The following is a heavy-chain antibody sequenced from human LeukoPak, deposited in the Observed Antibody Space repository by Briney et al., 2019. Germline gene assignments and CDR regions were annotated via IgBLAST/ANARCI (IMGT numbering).Heavy chain of an antibody. D-gene: IGHD3-10*01. V-gene: IGHV4-30-4*01. CDR3: AREWDGSGSYYKTREDFSGGLDY. J-gene: IGHJ4*02. Sequence: PSQTLSLTCTVSGGSISSGDYYWSWIRQPPGKGLEWIGYIYYSGSTYYNPSLKSRVTISVDTSKNQFSLKLSSVTAADTAVYYCAREWDGSGSYYKTREDFSGGLDYWGQGTLVTVSS. CDR1: GGSISSGDYY. CDR2: IYYSGST.